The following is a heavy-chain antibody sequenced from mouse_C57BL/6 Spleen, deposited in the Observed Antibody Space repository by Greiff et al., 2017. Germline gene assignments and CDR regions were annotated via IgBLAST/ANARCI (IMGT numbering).Heavy chain of an antibody. J-gene: IGHJ1*03. D-gene: IGHD2-4*01. CDR1: GYTFTDHT. CDR3: RYDYDDWYFDV. Sequence: VKLVESDAALVKPGASVKISCKVSGYTFTDHTIHWMKQRPEQGLEWIGYIYPRDGSTKYNEKFKGKATLTADKASSTAYMQLNSLTSEDSAVYFCRYDYDDWYFDVWGTGTTVTVSS. CDR2: IYPRDGST. V-gene: IGHV1-78*01.